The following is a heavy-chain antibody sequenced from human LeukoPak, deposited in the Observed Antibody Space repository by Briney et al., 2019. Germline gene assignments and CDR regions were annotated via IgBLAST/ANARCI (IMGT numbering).Heavy chain of an antibody. D-gene: IGHD3-16*02. CDR3: ARSLSSRFSGPRRPYYFDS. V-gene: IGHV3-53*01. Sequence: PGGSLRLSCRVSGFTVSSSSMSWVRQAPGKGLEWVSFVYSDNTHYSDSVKGRFTISRDNSKNTLYLQMNSLRAEDTAVYYCARSLSSRFSGPRRPYYFDSWGQGTLVTVSS. J-gene: IGHJ4*02. CDR1: GFTVSSSS. CDR2: VYSDNT.